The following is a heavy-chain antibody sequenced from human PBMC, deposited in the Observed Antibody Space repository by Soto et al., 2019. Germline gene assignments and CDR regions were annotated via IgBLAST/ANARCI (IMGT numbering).Heavy chain of an antibody. J-gene: IGHJ6*02. Sequence: SETLSLTCTVSGGSISSGDYYWSWIRQPPGKGLEWIGYIYYSGSTYYNPSLKSRVTISVDTSKNQFSLKLSSVTAADTAVYYCARDSPWNYGQDYYYGMDVWGQGTTGTVSS. CDR3: ARDSPWNYGQDYYYGMDV. D-gene: IGHD1-7*01. CDR1: GGSISSGDYY. CDR2: IYYSGST. V-gene: IGHV4-30-4*01.